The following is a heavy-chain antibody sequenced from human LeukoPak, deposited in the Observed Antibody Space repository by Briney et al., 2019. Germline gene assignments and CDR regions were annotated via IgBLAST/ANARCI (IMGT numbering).Heavy chain of an antibody. CDR2: INHSGST. Sequence: SETLSLTCAVYGGSFSGYYWSWIRQPPGKGLEWIGEINHSGSTNYNPSLKSRVTISVDTSKNQFSLKLSSVTAADTAVYYCASPNPQYSSSSYHYWGQGTLVTVSS. V-gene: IGHV4-34*01. CDR3: ASPNPQYSSSSYHY. D-gene: IGHD6-6*01. CDR1: GGSFSGYY. J-gene: IGHJ4*02.